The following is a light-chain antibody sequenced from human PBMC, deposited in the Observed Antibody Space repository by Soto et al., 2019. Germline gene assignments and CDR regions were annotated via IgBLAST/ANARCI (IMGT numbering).Light chain of an antibody. CDR2: DVS. CDR3: SSYTSSTNTPVI. J-gene: IGLJ2*01. V-gene: IGLV2-14*01. CDR1: SSNIGGYKS. Sequence: QSALTQPASVSGSPGQSITISCAGTSSNIGGYKSVSWYQQHPGKAPKLMIYDVSERPSGVSNRFSGSKSGNTASLTISGLQADDEADYFCSSYTSSTNTPVIFGGGTKLTVL.